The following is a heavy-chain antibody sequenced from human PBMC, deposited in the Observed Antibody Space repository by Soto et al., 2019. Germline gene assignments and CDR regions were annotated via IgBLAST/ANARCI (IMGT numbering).Heavy chain of an antibody. V-gene: IGHV1-46*03. D-gene: IGHD2-8*01. Sequence: ASVEVSCKASGYTFTSYYMHWVRQSPGQGLEWMGIINPSGGSTSYAQKFQGRVTMTRDTSTSTVYMELSSLRSEDTAVYYCARDASNCTNGVCYTHNWFDPWGQGTLVTVSS. CDR2: INPSGGST. J-gene: IGHJ5*02. CDR3: ARDASNCTNGVCYTHNWFDP. CDR1: GYTFTSYY.